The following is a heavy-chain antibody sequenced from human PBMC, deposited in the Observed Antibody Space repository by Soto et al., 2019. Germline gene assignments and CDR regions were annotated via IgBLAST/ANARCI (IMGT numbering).Heavy chain of an antibody. J-gene: IGHJ4*02. V-gene: IGHV4-30-4*08. D-gene: IGHD6-13*01. Sequence: SETLSLTCTVSGGSISSSSYHWGWIRQPPGKGLEWIGYIFYSGSTHYNPFLKSRLTISVDTSKNQFSLKLSSVTAADTAVYYCARGFSNWYHYFDYWGQGTLVTVS. CDR1: GGSISSSSYH. CDR2: IFYSGST. CDR3: ARGFSNWYHYFDY.